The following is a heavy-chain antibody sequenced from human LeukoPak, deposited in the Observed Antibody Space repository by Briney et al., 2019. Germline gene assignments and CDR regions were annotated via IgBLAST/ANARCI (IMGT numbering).Heavy chain of an antibody. J-gene: IGHJ4*02. D-gene: IGHD4-17*01. V-gene: IGHV4-31*11. CDR1: GVAPTTGGYY. Sequence: PQTLSLTCALSGVAPTTGGYYTGWVRHHPGKSPEWIVYIYYSGSTYYNPSLKSRVTISVDTSKRHFSLKLSSVTAADTAVYYCARHLARATTGDYFDHWGQGALATVSS. CDR3: ARHLARATTGDYFDH. CDR2: IYYSGST.